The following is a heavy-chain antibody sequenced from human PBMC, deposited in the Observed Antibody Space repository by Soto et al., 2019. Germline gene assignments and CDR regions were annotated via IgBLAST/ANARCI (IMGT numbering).Heavy chain of an antibody. CDR3: ARHVRDGYNYFDY. D-gene: IGHD5-12*01. Sequence: SETLSLTCTVSGGSISSSSYYWGWIRQPPGKGLEWIGSIYYSGSTYYNPSLKSRVTISVDTSKNQFSLKLSSVPAADTAVYYCARHVRDGYNYFDYWGQGTLVTVSS. V-gene: IGHV4-39*01. J-gene: IGHJ4*02. CDR1: GGSISSSSYY. CDR2: IYYSGST.